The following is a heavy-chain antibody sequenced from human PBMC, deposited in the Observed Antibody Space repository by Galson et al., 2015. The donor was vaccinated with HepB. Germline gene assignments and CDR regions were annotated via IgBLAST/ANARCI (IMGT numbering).Heavy chain of an antibody. CDR1: GFTFSSYA. V-gene: IGHV3-30*04. J-gene: IGHJ4*02. Sequence: SLRLSCAASGFTFSSYAMHWVRQAPGKGLEWVAVISYDGSNKYYADSVKGRFTISRDNSKNTLYLQMNSLRAEDTAVYYCARYRGATTGPSDYWGQGTLVTVSS. D-gene: IGHD1-1*01. CDR3: ARYRGATTGPSDY. CDR2: ISYDGSNK.